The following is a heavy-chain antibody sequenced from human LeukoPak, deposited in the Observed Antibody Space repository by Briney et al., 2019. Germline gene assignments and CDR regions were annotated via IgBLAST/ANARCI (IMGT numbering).Heavy chain of an antibody. CDR2: MYQSETT. CDR3: ARVPPRGSSGYPDY. V-gene: IGHV4-38-2*01. CDR1: GDSIYSGYY. D-gene: IGHD3-22*01. J-gene: IGHJ4*02. Sequence: PSETLSLTCGVSGDSIYSGYYWGWIRQPPGKGLEWIGYMYQSETTYYNPSLESRVTISADTSKNQFSLKLSSVTAADTAVFYCARVPPRGSSGYPDYWGQGTLVTVSS.